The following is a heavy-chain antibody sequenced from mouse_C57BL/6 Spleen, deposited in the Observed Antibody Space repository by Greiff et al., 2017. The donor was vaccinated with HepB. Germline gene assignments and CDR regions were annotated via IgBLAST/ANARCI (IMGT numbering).Heavy chain of an antibody. J-gene: IGHJ4*01. Sequence: ESGPGLVKPSQSLSLTCSVPGYSITSGYYWNWIRQFPGNKLEWMGYISYDGSNNYNPSLKNRISITRDTSKNQFFLKLNSVTTEDTATYYCARDPVTTGAMDYWGQGTSVTVSS. CDR1: GYSITSGYY. CDR2: ISYDGSN. CDR3: ARDPVTTGAMDY. V-gene: IGHV3-6*01. D-gene: IGHD2-2*01.